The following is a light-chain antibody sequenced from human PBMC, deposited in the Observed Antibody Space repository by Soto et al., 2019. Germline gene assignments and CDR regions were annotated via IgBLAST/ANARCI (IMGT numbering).Light chain of an antibody. J-gene: IGKJ1*01. CDR1: QSVSSN. Sequence: EILATQCPATLSVSPGERATLSCRASQSVSSNLAWYQQKPGQAPRLLIYGASTRATGIPARFSGSGSGTEFTLTISSLQSEDFAVYYCQQYNNWPPWTFGQGTKVDIK. CDR3: QQYNNWPPWT. CDR2: GAS. V-gene: IGKV3-15*01.